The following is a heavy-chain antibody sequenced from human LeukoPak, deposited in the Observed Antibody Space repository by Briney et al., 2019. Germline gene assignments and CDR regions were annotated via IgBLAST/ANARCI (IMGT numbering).Heavy chain of an antibody. Sequence: ASVKVSCKASGYTFTGYYMHWVRQAPGQGLEWMGWINSNSGGTNYAQKFQGRVTMTRDTSISTAYMELSRLRSDDTAVYYCARGYCSSTSCGPDYWGQGTLVTVSS. CDR1: GYTFTGYY. V-gene: IGHV1-2*02. CDR2: INSNSGGT. J-gene: IGHJ4*02. CDR3: ARGYCSSTSCGPDY. D-gene: IGHD2-2*01.